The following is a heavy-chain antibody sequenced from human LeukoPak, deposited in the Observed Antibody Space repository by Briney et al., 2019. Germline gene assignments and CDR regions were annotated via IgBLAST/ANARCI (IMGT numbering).Heavy chain of an antibody. CDR2: ISSSSSYI. V-gene: IGHV3-21*01. D-gene: IGHD3-22*01. Sequence: GGSLRLSCAASGFTFSSYSMNWVRQAPGKGLEWVSSISSSSSYIYYADSVKGRFTISRDNAKNSLYLQMNSLRAEDTAVYYCARVGGTHYYDSSGYSHYWGQGTLVTVSS. CDR3: ARVGGTHYYDSSGYSHY. J-gene: IGHJ4*02. CDR1: GFTFSSYS.